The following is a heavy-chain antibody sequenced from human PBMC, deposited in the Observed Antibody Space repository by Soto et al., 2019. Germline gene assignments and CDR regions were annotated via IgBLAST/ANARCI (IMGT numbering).Heavy chain of an antibody. CDR2: FDPEDGET. CDR3: VTVTQPSKVDAFDI. V-gene: IGHV1-24*01. D-gene: IGHD6-13*01. CDR1: GYTLTELS. J-gene: IGHJ3*02. Sequence: ASVKVSCKVCGYTLTELSMHWLRQAPGRGLEWMGGFDPEDGETIYAQKFQGRVTMTEDTSTDTAYMELSSLRSEDSDVYYRVTVTQPSKVDAFDIWGQGTMVTVSS.